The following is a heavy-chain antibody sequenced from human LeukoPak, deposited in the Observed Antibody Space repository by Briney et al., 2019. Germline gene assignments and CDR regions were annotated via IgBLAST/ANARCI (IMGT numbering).Heavy chain of an antibody. J-gene: IGHJ3*02. V-gene: IGHV4-59*08. CDR1: GGSFSGYY. Sequence: SETLSLTCAVYGGSFSGYYWSWIRQPPGKGLEWIGYIYYSGSTNYNPSLKSRVTISVDTSKNQFSLKLSSVTAADTAVYYCARHTYYYDSSGQRAFNAFDIWGQGTMVTVSS. CDR2: IYYSGST. CDR3: ARHTYYYDSSGQRAFNAFDI. D-gene: IGHD3-22*01.